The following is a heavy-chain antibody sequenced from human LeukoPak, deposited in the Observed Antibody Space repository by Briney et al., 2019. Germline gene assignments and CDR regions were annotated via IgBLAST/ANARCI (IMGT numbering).Heavy chain of an antibody. V-gene: IGHV3-7*01. D-gene: IGHD3-10*01. J-gene: IGHJ4*02. CDR3: ARAGSHWHYVY. CDR1: GFTFSGFS. Sequence: GGSLRLSCAASGFTFSGFSMSWVRQSPTKGLEWVANIKQDGSERYYVDSAKGRFTISRDNAKNSLSLQMNNLRVEDTAVYYCARAGSHWHYVYWGQGTVVTVSS. CDR2: IKQDGSER.